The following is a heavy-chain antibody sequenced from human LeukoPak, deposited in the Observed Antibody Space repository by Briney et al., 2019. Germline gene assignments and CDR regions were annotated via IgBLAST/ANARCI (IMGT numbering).Heavy chain of an antibody. CDR3: AKLESGWYVTSLNY. J-gene: IGHJ4*02. D-gene: IGHD6-19*01. Sequence: GGSLRLSCAASGFTFSSYSMNWVRQAPGKGLEWVSAISGSGGSTYYADSVKGRFTISRDNSKNTLYLQMNSLRAEDTAVYYCAKLESGWYVTSLNYWGQGTLVTVSS. CDR1: GFTFSSYS. V-gene: IGHV3-23*01. CDR2: ISGSGGST.